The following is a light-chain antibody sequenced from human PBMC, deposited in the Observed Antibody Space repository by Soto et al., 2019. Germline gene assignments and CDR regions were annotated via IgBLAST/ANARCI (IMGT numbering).Light chain of an antibody. CDR1: QSVSGSN. CDR2: GVS. CDR3: QQYGGSPPGVT. J-gene: IGKJ5*01. V-gene: IGKV3-20*01. Sequence: EVVLTQSPGTLSLSPGERATLFSRASQSVSGSNLAWYQQKSGQAPRLLIYGVSSRATGIPDRFSGSGSGTDFTLTISRLEPEDFAVYYCQQYGGSPPGVTFGQGTRLEIK.